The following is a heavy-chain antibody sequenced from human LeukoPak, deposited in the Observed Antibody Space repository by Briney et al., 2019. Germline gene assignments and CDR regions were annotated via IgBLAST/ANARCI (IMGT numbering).Heavy chain of an antibody. V-gene: IGHV1-46*01. CDR3: ARGSQGTYCGGDCYSFDY. Sequence: ASVKVSCNASGYTFTSYYMHWVRQAPGQGLEWMGIINPSGGSTSYAQKFQGRVTMTRDTSTSTVYMELSSLRSEDTAVYYCARGSQGTYCGGDCYSFDYWGQGTLVTVSS. J-gene: IGHJ4*02. D-gene: IGHD2-21*02. CDR2: INPSGGST. CDR1: GYTFTSYY.